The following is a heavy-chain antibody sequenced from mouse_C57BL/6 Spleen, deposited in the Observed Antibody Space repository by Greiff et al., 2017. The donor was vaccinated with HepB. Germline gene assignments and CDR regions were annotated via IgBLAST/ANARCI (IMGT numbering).Heavy chain of an antibody. Sequence: VQLQQSGPELVKPGASVKISCKASGYAFSSSWMNWVKQRPGKGLEWIGRIYPGDGDTNYNGKFKGKATLTADKSSSTAYMQLSSLTSEDSAVYFCAREGLDYYGSSNLLMDHWGQGTSVTVSS. J-gene: IGHJ4*01. CDR2: IYPGDGDT. CDR1: GYAFSSSW. CDR3: AREGLDYYGSSNLLMDH. V-gene: IGHV1-82*01. D-gene: IGHD1-1*01.